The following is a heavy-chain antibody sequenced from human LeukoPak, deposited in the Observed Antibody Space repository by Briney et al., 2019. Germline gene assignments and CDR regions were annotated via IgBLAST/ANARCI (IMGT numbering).Heavy chain of an antibody. V-gene: IGHV3-30*02. CDR3: ARVGGAVAAADY. CDR1: GFTFSSYG. CDR2: IRYDGSNK. Sequence: GGSLRLSCAASGFTFSSYGMHWVRQAPGKGLEWVAFIRYDGSNKYYADSVKGRFTISRDSSKNTLYLQMNSLRAEDTAVYYCARVGGAVAAADYWGQGTLVTVSS. J-gene: IGHJ4*02. D-gene: IGHD6-19*01.